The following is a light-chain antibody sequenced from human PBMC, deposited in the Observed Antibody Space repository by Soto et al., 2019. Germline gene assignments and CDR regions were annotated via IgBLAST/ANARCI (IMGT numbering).Light chain of an antibody. CDR1: QSISTS. CDR2: DAS. J-gene: IGKJ1*01. Sequence: DIQMTQSPSTLSASVGDRVTITCRASQSISTSLAWYQQKPGKAPKFLIYDASTLERGVPSRFSGSGSGTEFTLTISSLQPDDFATYYCQQYNGYSGSFGQGTKVEI. V-gene: IGKV1-5*01. CDR3: QQYNGYSGS.